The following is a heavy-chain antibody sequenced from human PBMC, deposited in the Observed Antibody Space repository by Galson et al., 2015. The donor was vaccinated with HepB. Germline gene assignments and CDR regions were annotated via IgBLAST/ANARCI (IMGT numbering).Heavy chain of an antibody. Sequence: SLRLSCAASGFTFRDYFMSWIRQAPGKGLEWVALINTSSTYTNYADSVKGRFTISRDNAKNSLYLQMNSLRDEDTAVYYCARDRSVLTRPYYYYYGMDVWGQGTTVTVSS. CDR1: GFTFRDYF. CDR2: INTSSTYT. D-gene: IGHD2-8*02. V-gene: IGHV3-11*06. CDR3: ARDRSVLTRPYYYYYGMDV. J-gene: IGHJ6*02.